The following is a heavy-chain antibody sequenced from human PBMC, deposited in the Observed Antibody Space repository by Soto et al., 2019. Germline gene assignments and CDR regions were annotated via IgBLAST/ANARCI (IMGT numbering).Heavy chain of an antibody. Sequence: QVQLVESGGGVVQPGRSLRLSCAASGFTFNSYGMHCVRQGPGNGLEWVAFISYDSTKTYYADSVKGRFTISRDNSNSALYVQMNSLTGEDTAVYYCARTRSAWSDFHYYALDVWGQGTTVTVSS. CDR3: ARTRSAWSDFHYYALDV. CDR2: ISYDSTKT. J-gene: IGHJ6*02. D-gene: IGHD1-26*01. CDR1: GFTFNSYG. V-gene: IGHV3-30*03.